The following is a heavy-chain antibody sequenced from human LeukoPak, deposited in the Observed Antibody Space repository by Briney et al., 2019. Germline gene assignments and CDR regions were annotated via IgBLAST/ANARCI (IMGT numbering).Heavy chain of an antibody. CDR1: GLTFSSYN. Sequence: GGSLRLSCAASGLTFSSYNMHWVRQAPGKGLEWVAVISYDGNNKYYADSVKGRFTISRDNSKNTPYLQMNGLRAEDTAVYYCAKGYDYRSGAGSFDYWGQGTLVTVSS. V-gene: IGHV3-30*18. D-gene: IGHD3-10*01. J-gene: IGHJ4*02. CDR3: AKGYDYRSGAGSFDY. CDR2: ISYDGNNK.